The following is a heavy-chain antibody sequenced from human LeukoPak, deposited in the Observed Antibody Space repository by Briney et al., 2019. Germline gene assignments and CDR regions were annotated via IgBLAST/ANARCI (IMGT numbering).Heavy chain of an antibody. CDR1: GYTFTNYY. Sequence: GASVKASCKAFGYTFTNYYTHWVRQAPGQGLEWMGIINPSGGSANYAQKFQGRVTMTRDTSTSTVYMELSSLRSEDTAVYYCASGTTDIVVVPATLRNYYFDYWGQGTLVTVSS. D-gene: IGHD2-2*01. CDR3: ASGTTDIVVVPATLRNYYFDY. J-gene: IGHJ4*02. V-gene: IGHV1-46*01. CDR2: INPSGGSA.